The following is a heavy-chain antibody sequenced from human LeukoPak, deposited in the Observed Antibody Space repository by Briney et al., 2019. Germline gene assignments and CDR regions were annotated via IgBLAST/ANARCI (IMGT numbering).Heavy chain of an antibody. D-gene: IGHD3-3*01. CDR1: GFTFDDYG. CDR3: ARAGTIFGVVMINWFDP. Sequence: GGSLRLSCAASGFTFDDYGMSWVRQAPGKGLEWVSGINWNGGSTGYADSVKGRFTISRDNAKNSLYLQMNSLRAEDTAVYYCARAGTIFGVVMINWFDPWGQGTLVTVSS. CDR2: INWNGGST. V-gene: IGHV3-20*04. J-gene: IGHJ5*02.